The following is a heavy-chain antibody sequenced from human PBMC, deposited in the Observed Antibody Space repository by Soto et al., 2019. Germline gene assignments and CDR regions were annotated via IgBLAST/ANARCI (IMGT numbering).Heavy chain of an antibody. V-gene: IGHV3-30-3*01. J-gene: IGHJ6*02. CDR1: GFTFSSYA. CDR2: ISYDGSNK. Sequence: PGGSLRLSCAASGFTFSSYAMHWVRQAPGKGLEWVAVISYDGSNKYYADSVKGRFTISRDNSKNTLYLQMNSLRAEDTAVYYCARVSNGLSQQLGYYYYYGMDVWGQGTTVTVSS. CDR3: ARVSNGLSQQLGYYYYYGMDV. D-gene: IGHD6-6*01.